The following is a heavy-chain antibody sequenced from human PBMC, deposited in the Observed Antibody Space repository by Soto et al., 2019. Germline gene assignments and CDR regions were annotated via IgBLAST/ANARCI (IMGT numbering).Heavy chain of an antibody. CDR2: IYSGGST. V-gene: IGHV3-53*01. CDR1: GFTVSSNY. CDR3: ARVYCSSPSCSAENFDY. Sequence: PGGSLRLSCAASGFTVSSNYMSWVRQAPGKGLEWDSVIYSGGSTYYADSVKGRFTISRDNSKSTLYLQMNSLRAEDTAVYYCARVYCSSPSCSAENFDYWGQGTLVTVSS. J-gene: IGHJ4*02. D-gene: IGHD2-2*01.